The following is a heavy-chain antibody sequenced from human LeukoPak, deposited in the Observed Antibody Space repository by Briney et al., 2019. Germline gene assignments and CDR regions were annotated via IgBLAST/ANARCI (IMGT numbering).Heavy chain of an antibody. CDR1: GGTFSSYA. D-gene: IGHD6-19*01. V-gene: IGHV1-69*05. Sequence: SVKVSCKASGGTFSSYAISWVRQAPGQGLEWMGGIIPIFGIANYAQKFQGRVTITTDESTSTAYMELSSLRSEDTAVYYCAREGHSSGWYNYWGQGTLVTVTS. J-gene: IGHJ4*02. CDR2: IIPIFGIA. CDR3: AREGHSSGWYNY.